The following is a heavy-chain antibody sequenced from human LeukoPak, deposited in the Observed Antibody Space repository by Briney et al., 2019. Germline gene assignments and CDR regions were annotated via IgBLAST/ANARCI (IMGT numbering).Heavy chain of an antibody. Sequence: ASVKVSFMAYGYTFTDYYMHWVRQAPGQGLEWMGWINPNSGGTNFAQKFQGRVAMTRDTSISTAYMELGSLRSDDTAVYYCARARWQPVPYIDFWGQGTLVTVSS. V-gene: IGHV1-2*02. CDR2: INPNSGGT. D-gene: IGHD5-24*01. CDR3: ARARWQPVPYIDF. J-gene: IGHJ4*02. CDR1: GYTFTDYY.